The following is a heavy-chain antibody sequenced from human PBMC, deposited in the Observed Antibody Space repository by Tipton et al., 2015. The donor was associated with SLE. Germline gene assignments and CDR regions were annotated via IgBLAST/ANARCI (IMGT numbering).Heavy chain of an antibody. J-gene: IGHJ4*02. CDR2: IYSSGTT. Sequence: LRLSCTVSGGSITRSGNYWGWIRQPPGKGLEWIGSIYSSGTTYYNPSPKSRVTISVDTSKNQSSLRLSSVTAADTAVYYCARLLTIFGVVNWGQGTLVTVSS. D-gene: IGHD3-3*01. CDR3: ARLLTIFGVVN. CDR1: GGSITRSGNY. V-gene: IGHV4-39*07.